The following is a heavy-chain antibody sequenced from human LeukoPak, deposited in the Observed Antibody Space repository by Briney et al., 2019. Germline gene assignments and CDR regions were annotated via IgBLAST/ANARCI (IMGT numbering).Heavy chain of an antibody. Sequence: SQTLSLTCTVSGGSISSGTYYWSWIRQPAGKGLEWIGRIYTSGSTNYNPSLKSRVTISVDTSKNQFSLKLSSVTAADTAVYYCARGYCSSTSCYTAGAFDIWGQGTMVTVSS. CDR1: GGSISSGTYY. D-gene: IGHD2-2*02. CDR2: IYTSGST. CDR3: ARGYCSSTSCYTAGAFDI. V-gene: IGHV4-61*02. J-gene: IGHJ3*02.